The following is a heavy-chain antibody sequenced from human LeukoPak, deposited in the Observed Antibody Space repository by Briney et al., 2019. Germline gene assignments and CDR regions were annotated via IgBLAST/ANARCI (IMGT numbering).Heavy chain of an antibody. CDR1: GFTFSHAW. CDR2: IKKKSDGGTT. J-gene: IGHJ4*02. CDR3: AADLGYCSGGSCHQARFDY. Sequence: GGSLRLSCAASGFTFSHAWMSWVRQAPGKGLEWVGRIKKKSDGGTTDYAAPVKGRFTISTDDSKNTLYLQMNGLKTEDTAVYHCAADLGYCSGGSCHQARFDYWGQGILVTVSS. V-gene: IGHV3-15*01. D-gene: IGHD2-15*01.